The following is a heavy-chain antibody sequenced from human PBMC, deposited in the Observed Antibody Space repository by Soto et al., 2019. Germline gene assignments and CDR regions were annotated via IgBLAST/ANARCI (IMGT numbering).Heavy chain of an antibody. D-gene: IGHD6-13*01. CDR2: IYPGDSDT. CDR3: ASGIAAAGDAHDF. CDR1: GYSFTTCS. Sequence: ESLRISCKGSGYSFTTCSIGGWRHIPGKGLEWMGIIYPGDSDTRYSPSFPGQVTISADKSISTAYLQWSSLKASDTAMYYCASGIAAAGDAHDFWGQGTMVTVSS. V-gene: IGHV5-51*01. J-gene: IGHJ3*01.